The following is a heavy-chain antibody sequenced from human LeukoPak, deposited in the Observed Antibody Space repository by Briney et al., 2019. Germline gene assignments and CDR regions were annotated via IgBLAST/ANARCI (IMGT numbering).Heavy chain of an antibody. D-gene: IGHD6-13*01. CDR3: ARGPYSSSWYYFHY. CDR2: INSDGSST. J-gene: IGHJ4*02. V-gene: IGHV3-74*01. CDR1: GFTFSSFW. Sequence: GGSLRLSCAASGFTFSSFWMHWVRQAPGKGLVWVSRINSDGSSTSYADSVKGRFTISRDNAKNTLYLQMNSLRADDTAVYYCARGPYSSSWYYFHYWGQGTLVTVSS.